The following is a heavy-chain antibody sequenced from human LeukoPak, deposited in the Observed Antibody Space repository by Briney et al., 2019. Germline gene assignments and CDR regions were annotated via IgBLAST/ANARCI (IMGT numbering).Heavy chain of an antibody. V-gene: IGHV7-4-1*02. Sequence: GASVKVSCKASGYTFTNYAMNWVRQAPGQGLEWMGWINPNTGNPAYAQGFTGRFVFSLDTSVTTTYLQISGLKAEDTAVYYCATYRQVLLPFESWGQGTLVTVSS. D-gene: IGHD2-8*02. CDR1: GYTFTNYA. CDR2: INPNTGNP. J-gene: IGHJ4*02. CDR3: ATYRQVLLPFES.